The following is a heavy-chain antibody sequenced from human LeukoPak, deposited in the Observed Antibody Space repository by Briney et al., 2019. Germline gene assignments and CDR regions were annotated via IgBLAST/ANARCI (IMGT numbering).Heavy chain of an antibody. CDR3: ARVGYSSSWYLDYYYYMDV. D-gene: IGHD6-13*01. V-gene: IGHV1-18*01. CDR1: GYTFTSYG. J-gene: IGHJ6*03. CDR2: ISAYNGNT. Sequence: ASVKVPCKASGYTFTSYGISWVRQAPGQGLEWMGWISAYNGNTNYAQKLQGRVTMTTDTSTSTAYMELRSLRSDDTAVYYCARVGYSSSWYLDYYYYMDVWGKGTTVTISS.